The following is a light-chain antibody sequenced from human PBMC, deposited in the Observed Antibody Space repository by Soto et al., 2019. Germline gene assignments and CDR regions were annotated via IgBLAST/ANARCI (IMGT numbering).Light chain of an antibody. J-gene: IGKJ1*01. Sequence: EIVLTQSPGTVSLSPGERATLSCRASQSVSNNYLAWYQQKPGQAPRLLIYGASNRATGIPDRFSGSGSGTDFTLTISRLEPEDFAVYYCHQYDSWTFGQGTKVDIK. CDR3: HQYDSWT. V-gene: IGKV3-20*01. CDR2: GAS. CDR1: QSVSNNY.